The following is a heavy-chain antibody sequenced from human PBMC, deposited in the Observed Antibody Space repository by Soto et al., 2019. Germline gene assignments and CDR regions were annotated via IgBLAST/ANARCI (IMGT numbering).Heavy chain of an antibody. D-gene: IGHD3-10*01. CDR1: VGTFSSYA. V-gene: IGHV1-69*13. J-gene: IGHJ5*02. Sequence: GSSVKVSCKASVGTFSSYAISWVRQAPGQGLEWMGGIIPIFGTANYAQKFQGRVTITADESTSTAYMELSSLRSEDTAVYYCARTYYYGSGSYYNYNLFDPWGQGSLVTVSA. CDR2: IIPIFGTA. CDR3: ARTYYYGSGSYYNYNLFDP.